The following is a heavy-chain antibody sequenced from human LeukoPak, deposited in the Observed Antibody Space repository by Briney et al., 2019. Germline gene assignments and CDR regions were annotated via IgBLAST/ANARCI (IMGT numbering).Heavy chain of an antibody. Sequence: GGSLRLSCAASGFTFSTYGMHWVRQAPGKRLEWVAVTWYDGSYKYYGDSVKGRFTISRDNSKNTLYLQMNSLRAEDTAVYYCAKDLGYGWGYYYYGMDVWGQGTTVTVSS. V-gene: IGHV3-33*06. CDR1: GFTFSTYG. CDR2: TWYDGSYK. CDR3: AKDLGYGWGYYYYGMDV. D-gene: IGHD3-10*01. J-gene: IGHJ6*02.